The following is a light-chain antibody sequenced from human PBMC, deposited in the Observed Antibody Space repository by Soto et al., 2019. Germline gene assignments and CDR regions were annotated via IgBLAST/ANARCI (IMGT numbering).Light chain of an antibody. CDR2: DAS. Sequence: EIVLTQSPATLSLSPGERATLSCRASQSVSSYLAWYQQKPGQAPRLLIYDASNRATGIPARFSGSGSGTSLTLTDSSLEPEDFAVYYCQQRSNWLMYTFGQGTKLEIK. J-gene: IGKJ2*01. CDR3: QQRSNWLMYT. CDR1: QSVSSY. V-gene: IGKV3-11*01.